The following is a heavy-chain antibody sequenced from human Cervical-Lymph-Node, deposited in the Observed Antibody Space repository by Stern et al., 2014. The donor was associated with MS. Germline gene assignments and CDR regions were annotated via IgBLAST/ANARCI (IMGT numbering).Heavy chain of an antibody. CDR1: GFAFSNYA. D-gene: IGHD3-16*02. CDR2: VTNDDKNK. Sequence: VQLVESGGGVVQPGRSLRLSCAASGFAFSNYAMHWVRQAPGKGPEWVAVVTNDDKNKHYADFVKGRFTISRDISKNTLYLQMNSLTNEDTAIYYCARSADTFGGVVVLWYFDNWGQGTRVTVSS. CDR3: ARSADTFGGVVVLWYFDN. J-gene: IGHJ4*02. V-gene: IGHV3-30*03.